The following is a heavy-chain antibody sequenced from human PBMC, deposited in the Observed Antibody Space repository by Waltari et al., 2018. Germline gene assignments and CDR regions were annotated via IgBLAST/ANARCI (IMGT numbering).Heavy chain of an antibody. Sequence: QVQLVQSGAEVKKPGASVKVSCKASGYTFTSYYMHWVRQAPGQGLEWMGIINPSGGSTSYAQKFPGRVTMTRDTSTRTVYMELNSLRSEDTAVYYCARGGYDILTGFDYWGQGTLVTVSS. CDR3: ARGGYDILTGFDY. CDR1: GYTFTSYY. D-gene: IGHD3-9*01. CDR2: INPSGGST. V-gene: IGHV1-46*01. J-gene: IGHJ4*02.